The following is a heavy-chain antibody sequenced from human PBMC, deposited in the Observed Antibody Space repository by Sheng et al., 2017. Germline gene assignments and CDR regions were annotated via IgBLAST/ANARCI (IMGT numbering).Heavy chain of an antibody. CDR2: ISGSGGST. CDR3: AKGEYGGSYRLGYYYYMDV. CDR1: GFTFSSYG. D-gene: IGHD1-26*01. J-gene: IGHJ6*03. Sequence: EVQLVESGGGLVQPGGTLRLSCAASGFTFSSYGMSWVRQAPGKGLEWVSAISGSGGSTYYADSVKGRFTISRDNSKNTLYLQMNSLRAEDTAVYYCAKGEYGGSYRLGYYYYMDVWGKGTTVTVSS. V-gene: IGHV3-23*04.